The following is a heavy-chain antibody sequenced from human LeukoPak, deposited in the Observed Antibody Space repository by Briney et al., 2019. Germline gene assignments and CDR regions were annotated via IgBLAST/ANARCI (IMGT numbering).Heavy chain of an antibody. CDR1: GGSISSGGYY. CDR3: ARDQRSGSGFDY. J-gene: IGHJ4*02. CDR2: IYYSGST. V-gene: IGHV4-31*03. Sequence: SETLSLTCTVSGGSISSGGYYWSWIRQHPGKGLEWIGYIYYSGSTYYNPSLKSRVTISVDTSKNQFSLKLSSVTAADTAVYYCARDQRSGSGFDYWGQGTLVTVSS. D-gene: IGHD6-19*01.